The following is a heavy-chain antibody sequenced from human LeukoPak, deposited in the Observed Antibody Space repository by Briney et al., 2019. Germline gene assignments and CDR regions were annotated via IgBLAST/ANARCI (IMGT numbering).Heavy chain of an antibody. J-gene: IGHJ4*02. Sequence: GGSLRLSCAASGFTVSPHWMSWVRQAPGKGLEWVAMIKQDGSEKYYVDSVKGRFTISRDNAENSLYLQMNSLRGEDTALYYCATLDTAMVKGGAYWGQGTLVTVSS. V-gene: IGHV3-7*01. CDR2: IKQDGSEK. D-gene: IGHD5-18*01. CDR3: ATLDTAMVKGGAY. CDR1: GFTVSPHW.